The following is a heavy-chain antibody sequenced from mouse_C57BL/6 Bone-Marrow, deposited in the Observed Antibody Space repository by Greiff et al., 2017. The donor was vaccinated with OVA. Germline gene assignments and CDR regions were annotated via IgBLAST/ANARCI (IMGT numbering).Heavy chain of an antibody. CDR2: IWTGGGT. D-gene: IGHD1-1*01. Sequence: VHLVESGPGLVAPSQRLSITCTVSGFSLTSYAISWVRQPPGKGLEWLGVIWTGGGTNYNSALKSRLSISKDNSKSQVFLKMNSLQTDDTARYYCARDYYGKGYWYFDVWGTGTTATVSS. V-gene: IGHV2-9-1*01. CDR1: GFSLTSYA. CDR3: ARDYYGKGYWYFDV. J-gene: IGHJ1*03.